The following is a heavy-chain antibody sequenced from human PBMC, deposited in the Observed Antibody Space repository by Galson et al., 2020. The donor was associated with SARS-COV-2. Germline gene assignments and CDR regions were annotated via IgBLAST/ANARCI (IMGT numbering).Heavy chain of an antibody. V-gene: IGHV3-30*04. CDR1: GFTFSNYA. CDR2: ISYDGRNI. D-gene: IGHD3-10*01. CDR3: ARDFFDETTMVWGPLDY. Sequence: GESLKISCAASGFTFSNYAMFWVRQAPGKGLEWVAVISYDGRNIKYANSVKGRLTVFREDSKSTLFLQMNNLRTEDTATYFCARDFFDETTMVWGPLDYWVQGTLVTVAS. J-gene: IGHJ4*02.